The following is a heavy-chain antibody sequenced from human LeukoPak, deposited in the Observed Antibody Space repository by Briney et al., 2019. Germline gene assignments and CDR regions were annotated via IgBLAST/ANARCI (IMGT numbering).Heavy chain of an antibody. CDR1: GYTFTGYY. Sequence: GASVKVSCKASGYTFTGYYMHWVRQAPGQGLEWMGWINPNSGGTNYAQKFQGRVTMTRDTSISTAYMELSRLRSDDTAVYYCAREPYGSGNLVDAFDIWGQGTMVTVSS. V-gene: IGHV1-2*02. CDR2: INPNSGGT. J-gene: IGHJ3*02. CDR3: AREPYGSGNLVDAFDI. D-gene: IGHD3-10*01.